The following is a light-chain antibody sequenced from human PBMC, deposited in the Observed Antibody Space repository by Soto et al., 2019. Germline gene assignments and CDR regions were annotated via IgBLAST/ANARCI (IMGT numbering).Light chain of an antibody. Sequence: QSVLTQPPSASGTPGQRVTISCSGSSSNIGSYAVNWYQQLPGTAPKLLLYSNNQRPSGVPDRFSGSKSGTSASLAISGPQSEDEADYYCAAWDGSLNGYVFGTGTKLTVL. J-gene: IGLJ1*01. CDR1: SSNIGSYA. V-gene: IGLV1-44*01. CDR3: AAWDGSLNGYV. CDR2: SNN.